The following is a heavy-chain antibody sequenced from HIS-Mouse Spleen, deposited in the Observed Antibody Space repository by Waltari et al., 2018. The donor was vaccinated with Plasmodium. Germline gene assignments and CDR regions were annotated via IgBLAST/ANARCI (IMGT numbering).Heavy chain of an antibody. CDR3: ARDDAGQLELDY. D-gene: IGHD1-1*01. Sequence: EVQLVDSGVGLVKPGGSLILSCTAVVFASLSHSMNGFRKAPGKGMEWVSSISSSSSYIYYADSVKGRFTISRDNAKNSLYLQMNSLRAEDTAVYYCARDDAGQLELDYWGQGTLVTVSS. J-gene: IGHJ4*02. CDR2: ISSSSSYI. V-gene: IGHV3-21*01. CDR1: VFASLSHS.